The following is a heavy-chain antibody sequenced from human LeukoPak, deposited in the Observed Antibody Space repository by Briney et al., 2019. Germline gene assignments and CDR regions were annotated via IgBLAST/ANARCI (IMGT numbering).Heavy chain of an antibody. D-gene: IGHD2-2*01. CDR3: ARARPAACVDV. CDR1: ESTFSSYN. CDR2: ISSSSSTI. Sequence: PGGSLRLSCAASESTFSSYNMNWVRQAPRKGLEWVSYISSSSSTIYYADSVKGRFTISRDNAKNSLYLQMNSLRAEDTAVYYCARARPAACVDVWGKGTTVTVSS. J-gene: IGHJ6*04. V-gene: IGHV3-48*01.